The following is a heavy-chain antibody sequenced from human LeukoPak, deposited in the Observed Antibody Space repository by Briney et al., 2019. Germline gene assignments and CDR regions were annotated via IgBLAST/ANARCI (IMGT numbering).Heavy chain of an antibody. J-gene: IGHJ4*02. D-gene: IGHD3-10*01. Sequence: GGSLRLSCAAPGFTFSNYGMSWVRQAPGKGLEWVSFIYSGGSTYYADSVKGRFTISRDNSKNTLYLQMNSLRAEDTAVYYCARDPYYGGQGTLVTVSS. V-gene: IGHV3-53*01. CDR2: IYSGGST. CDR1: GFTFSNYG. CDR3: ARDPYY.